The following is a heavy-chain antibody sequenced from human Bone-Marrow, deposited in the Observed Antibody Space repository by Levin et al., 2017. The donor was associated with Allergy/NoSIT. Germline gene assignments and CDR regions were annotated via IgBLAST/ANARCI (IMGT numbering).Heavy chain of an antibody. J-gene: IGHJ4*02. D-gene: IGHD6-19*01. V-gene: IGHV3-30*03. CDR1: GFNFSAYV. CDR2: VSYDGNNR. CDR3: ARGHSTGYFDW. Sequence: GGSLRLSCAASGFNFSAYVMHWVRQAPGKGLEWVAFVSYDGNNRNYADFVKGRFTISRDNSMNTVFLQMNSLRREDTAVYYCARGHSTGYFDWWGQGIVVTVSS.